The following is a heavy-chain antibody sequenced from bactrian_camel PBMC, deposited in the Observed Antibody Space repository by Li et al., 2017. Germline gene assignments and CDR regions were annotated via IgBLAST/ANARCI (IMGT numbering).Heavy chain of an antibody. V-gene: IGHV3S54*01. CDR3: ASTTGWGRWYWH. J-gene: IGHJ4*01. CDR1: GYIFSSCG. D-gene: IGHD5*01. Sequence: GGGSVQAGGSPKLSCAASGYIFSSCGMGWYRQAPGKERELVSTIDNGDDTTTYGDSVKGQFTISRDNAKNTLYLQMNNLKSEDTALYYCASTTGWGRWYWHWGQGTQVTVS. CDR2: IDNGDDTT.